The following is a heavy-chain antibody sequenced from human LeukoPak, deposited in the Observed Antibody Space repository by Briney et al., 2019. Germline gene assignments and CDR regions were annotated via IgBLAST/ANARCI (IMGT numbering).Heavy chain of an antibody. CDR2: ISGSGGST. Sequence: GGSLGLSCAASGFTFSSYAMSWVRQAPGKGLEWVSAISGSGGSTYYADSVKGRFTISRDNSKNTLYLQMNSLRAEDTAVYYCAKAPYYYDSSAQFDYWGQGTLVTVSS. J-gene: IGHJ4*02. CDR1: GFTFSSYA. CDR3: AKAPYYYDSSAQFDY. D-gene: IGHD3-22*01. V-gene: IGHV3-23*01.